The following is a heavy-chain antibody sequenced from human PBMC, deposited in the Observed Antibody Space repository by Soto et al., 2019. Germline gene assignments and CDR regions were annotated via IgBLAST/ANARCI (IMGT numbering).Heavy chain of an antibody. CDR3: AGPSYDSSGYLRGMDV. Sequence: SVKVSCKASGGTFSSYATSWVRQAPGQGLEWMGGIIPIFGTANYAQKFQGRVTITADKSTSTAYMELSSLRSEDTAVYYCAGPSYDSSGYLRGMDVWGQGTTVTVSS. D-gene: IGHD3-22*01. CDR1: GGTFSSYA. CDR2: IIPIFGTA. J-gene: IGHJ6*02. V-gene: IGHV1-69*06.